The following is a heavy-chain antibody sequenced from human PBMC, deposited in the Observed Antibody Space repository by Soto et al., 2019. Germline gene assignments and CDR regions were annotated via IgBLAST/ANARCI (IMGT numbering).Heavy chain of an antibody. CDR1: GFTFSSYA. Sequence: GGSLRLSCAASGFTFSSYAMHWVRQAPGKGLEWVAVISYDGSNKYYADSVKGRFTISRDNSKNTLYLQMNSLRAEDTAVYYCARSVPLAGQWLVRGMDYWGQGTLVTVSS. V-gene: IGHV3-30-3*01. J-gene: IGHJ4*02. D-gene: IGHD6-19*01. CDR3: ARSVPLAGQWLVRGMDY. CDR2: ISYDGSNK.